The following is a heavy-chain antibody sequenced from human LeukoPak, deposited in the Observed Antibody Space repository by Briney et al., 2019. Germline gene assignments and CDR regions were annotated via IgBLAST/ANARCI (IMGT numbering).Heavy chain of an antibody. Sequence: GGSLRLSCAASGFTFSSYWMSWVRQAPGKGLEWVADIKEDGSKTYYVDSLKGRFTISRDNAKNSLYLQMNSLRAEDTAVYYCARDSTLYCNDGSCHWGFDLWGQGTVVTVSS. CDR2: IKEDGSKT. CDR3: ARDSTLYCNDGSCHWGFDL. V-gene: IGHV3-7*01. J-gene: IGHJ3*01. D-gene: IGHD2-15*01. CDR1: GFTFSSYW.